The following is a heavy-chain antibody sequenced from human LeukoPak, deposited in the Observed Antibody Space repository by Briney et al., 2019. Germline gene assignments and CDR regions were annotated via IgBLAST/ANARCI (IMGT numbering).Heavy chain of an antibody. CDR3: AKDRVSRGVIISPDLDY. D-gene: IGHD3-10*01. J-gene: IGHJ4*02. CDR2: ISGSGGST. V-gene: IGHV3-23*01. CDR1: GFTFSSYA. Sequence: GGSLRLSCAASGFTFSSYATSWVRQAPGKGLEWVSAISGSGGSTYYADSVKGRFTISRDNSKNTLYLQMNSLRAEDTAVYYCAKDRVSRGVIISPDLDYWGQGTLVTVSS.